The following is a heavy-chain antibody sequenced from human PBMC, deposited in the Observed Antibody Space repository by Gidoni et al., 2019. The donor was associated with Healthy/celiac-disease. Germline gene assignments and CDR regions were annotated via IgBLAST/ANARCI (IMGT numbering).Heavy chain of an antibody. V-gene: IGHV3-33*01. CDR2: IWYDGSNK. CDR1: GSPFSSYG. CDR3: ARDGEMATNKVDLDYYYYYGMDV. J-gene: IGHJ6*01. Sequence: QVQLVESGGGVVQPGRSLRLSCAASGSPFSSYGMHWVGQAPGKGLEWVAVIWYDGSNKYYADSVKGRFTISRDNSKNTLYLQMNSLRAEDTAVYYCARDGEMATNKVDLDYYYYYGMDVWGQGTTVTVSS. D-gene: IGHD5-12*01.